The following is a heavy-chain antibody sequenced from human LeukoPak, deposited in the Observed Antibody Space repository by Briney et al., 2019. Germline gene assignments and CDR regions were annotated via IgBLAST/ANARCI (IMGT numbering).Heavy chain of an antibody. CDR3: ARDHADCSSTSCYTSLDY. J-gene: IGHJ4*02. D-gene: IGHD2-2*02. Sequence: SVKVSCKGSAGTFSSYAISWVRQAPGQGLEWMGGMIPTFGTANYAQKFQGRVTITADESTSTAYMELSSLRSEDTAVYYCARDHADCSSTSCYTSLDYWGQGTLVTVSS. CDR2: MIPTFGTA. V-gene: IGHV1-69*01. CDR1: AGTFSSYA.